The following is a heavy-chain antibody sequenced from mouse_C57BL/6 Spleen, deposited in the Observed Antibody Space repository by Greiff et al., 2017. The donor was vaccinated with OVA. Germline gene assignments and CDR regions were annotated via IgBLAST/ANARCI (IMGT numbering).Heavy chain of an antibody. J-gene: IGHJ2*01. CDR1: GYTFTDYY. Sequence: EVQLQQSGPELVKPGASVKISCKASGYTFTDYYMNWVKQSHGKSLEWIGDINPNNGGTSYNQKFKGKATLTVDKSSSTAYMELRSLTSEDSAVYYCARGYYGSRGFDYWGQGTTLTVSS. CDR3: ARGYYGSRGFDY. V-gene: IGHV1-26*01. CDR2: INPNNGGT. D-gene: IGHD1-1*01.